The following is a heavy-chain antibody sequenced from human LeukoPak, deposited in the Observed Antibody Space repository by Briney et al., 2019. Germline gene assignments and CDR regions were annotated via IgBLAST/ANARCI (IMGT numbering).Heavy chain of an antibody. CDR1: GYTFSSYG. Sequence: ASVTVSCTASGYTFSSYGISWVRQAPGQGLEWVAWIRVNNGDTNYAQSLQGRVTLTTDTSTSTAYLELRSLRSDDTAMYYCARDTGFGDYGIDYGGQEPLVTVPS. CDR2: IRVNNGDT. V-gene: IGHV1-18*01. J-gene: IGHJ4*02. D-gene: IGHD4-17*01. CDR3: ARDTGFGDYGIDY.